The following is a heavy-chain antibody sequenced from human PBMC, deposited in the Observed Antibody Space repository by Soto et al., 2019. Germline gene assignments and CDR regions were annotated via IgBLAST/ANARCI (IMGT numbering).Heavy chain of an antibody. CDR3: ARVQYSVSHYLDF. Sequence: GESLKISCKGIGYRFSTYWIAWVRQMPGKGLEWMGTIFPDDSETRYSPTFQGQVTISADKSISTAYLQWRSLKASDSAIYYCARVQYSVSHYLDFWGQGTRVTVSS. D-gene: IGHD5-18*01. V-gene: IGHV5-51*01. CDR1: GYRFSTYW. CDR2: IFPDDSET. J-gene: IGHJ4*02.